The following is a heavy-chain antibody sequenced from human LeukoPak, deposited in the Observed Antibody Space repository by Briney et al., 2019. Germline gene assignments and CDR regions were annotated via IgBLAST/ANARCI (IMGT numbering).Heavy chain of an antibody. Sequence: GGSLRLSCAASGFTFSSYAMHWVRQAPGKGLEWVAVISYDGSNKYYADSVKDRFTISRDNSKNTLYLQMNSLRAEDTAVYYCGRDPALGDSSGYYYYFDYWGQGTLVTVSS. D-gene: IGHD3-22*01. V-gene: IGHV3-30-3*01. CDR3: GRDPALGDSSGYYYYFDY. J-gene: IGHJ4*02. CDR1: GFTFSSYA. CDR2: ISYDGSNK.